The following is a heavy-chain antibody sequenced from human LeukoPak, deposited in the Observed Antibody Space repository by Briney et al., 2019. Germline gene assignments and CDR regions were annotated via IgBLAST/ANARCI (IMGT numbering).Heavy chain of an antibody. CDR3: ARPMPYRGSYQARGNWFDP. CDR1: GFTFSSYW. Sequence: PGGSLRLSCAASGFTFSSYWMSWVRPALGKGLEWVSNIKQDGSEKYYVDSVKGRFTISRDNAENSLYLQMNSLRAEDTAVYYCARPMPYRGSYQARGNWFDPWGQGTLVTVSS. V-gene: IGHV3-7*01. D-gene: IGHD1-26*01. J-gene: IGHJ5*02. CDR2: IKQDGSEK.